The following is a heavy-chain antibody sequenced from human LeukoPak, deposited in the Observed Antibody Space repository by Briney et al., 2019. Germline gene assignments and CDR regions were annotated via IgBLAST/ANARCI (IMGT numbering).Heavy chain of an antibody. J-gene: IGHJ3*02. D-gene: IGHD2/OR15-2a*01. Sequence: GGSLSLSCAASGFTFSSYAMNWVRQAPGKGLEWVSSISLTSNDIYYAASVRGRFIISRDNARNLLSLQMNSLRAEDTALYYCARGDTSLQSNDALDIWGKGTMLSVSS. V-gene: IGHV3-21*01. CDR3: ARGDTSLQSNDALDI. CDR1: GFTFSSYA. CDR2: ISLTSNDI.